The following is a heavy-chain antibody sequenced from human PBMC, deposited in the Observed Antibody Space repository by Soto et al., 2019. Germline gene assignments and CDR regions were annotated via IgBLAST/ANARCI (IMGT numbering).Heavy chain of an antibody. CDR1: GFTFSSYG. Sequence: QVQLVESGGGVVQPGRSLRLSCAASGFTFSSYGMHWVSQAPGKGLEWVAVIWYDGSNKYYADSVKGRFTISRDNSKNTLYLQMNSLRAEDTAVYYCARVRLDCSSTSCYGVWYFDYWGQGTLVTVSS. D-gene: IGHD2-2*01. CDR3: ARVRLDCSSTSCYGVWYFDY. V-gene: IGHV3-33*01. CDR2: IWYDGSNK. J-gene: IGHJ4*02.